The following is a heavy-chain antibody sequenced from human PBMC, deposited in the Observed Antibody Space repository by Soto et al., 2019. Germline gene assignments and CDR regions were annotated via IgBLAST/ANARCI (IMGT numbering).Heavy chain of an antibody. CDR2: IIPIFGTA. CDR1: GGTFSSYA. J-gene: IGHJ6*02. V-gene: IGHV1-69*12. CDR3: ATHMTTVGYGYVMDV. D-gene: IGHD4-4*01. Sequence: QVQLVQSGAEVKKPGSSVTVSCKASGGTFSSYAVSWVRQAPGQGLERMGGIIPIFGTADYAQKFQGRVTIIADESTSTAYMELSSLRSEDTAVYYCATHMTTVGYGYVMDVWGQGTTATVSS.